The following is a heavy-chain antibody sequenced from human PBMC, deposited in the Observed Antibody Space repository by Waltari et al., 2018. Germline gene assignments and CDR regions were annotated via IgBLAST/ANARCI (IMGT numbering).Heavy chain of an antibody. V-gene: IGHV1-24*01. Sequence: QVQVVQSGAEVKKPGASVKVSCKVSGYTLTELSIHWVRQAPGKGLEWMGGFEPEHGKTTYAQKFQGRVTMAVDTVTDTAYMELSSLRSEDTAVYYCATTLTSLIAVAGMCAFDIWGQGTMVTVSS. D-gene: IGHD6-19*01. J-gene: IGHJ3*02. CDR2: FEPEHGKT. CDR3: ATTLTSLIAVAGMCAFDI. CDR1: GYTLTELS.